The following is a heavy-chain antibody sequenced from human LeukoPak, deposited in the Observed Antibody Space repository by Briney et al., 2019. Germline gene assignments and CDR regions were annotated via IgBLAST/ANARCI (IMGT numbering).Heavy chain of an antibody. V-gene: IGHV3-23*01. CDR2: ISGSGGST. Sequence: GGSLRLSCAASGFTFSSYAMSWVRQAPGKGLEWVSAISGSGGSTYYADSVKGRFTISRDNAKTTLYLQMNSLRDEDTAVYYCAGDLISGSGSLGYWGQGTLVTVSS. CDR3: AGDLISGSGSLGY. CDR1: GFTFSSYA. J-gene: IGHJ4*02. D-gene: IGHD3-10*01.